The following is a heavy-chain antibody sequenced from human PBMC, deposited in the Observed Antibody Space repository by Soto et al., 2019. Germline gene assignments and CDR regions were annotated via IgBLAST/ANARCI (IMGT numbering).Heavy chain of an antibody. CDR3: ARWVRGRTHLYYSYGMDV. V-gene: IGHV1-46*01. CDR1: GYTFTSYY. CDR2: INPSGGST. Sequence: QVQLVQSGAEVKKPGASVKVSCKASGYTFTSYYMHWVRQAPGQGLEWMGIINPSGGSTSYAQKFQGRVTMTRDTSASTVYMGLSSLRSEDTAVYYCARWVRGRTHLYYSYGMDVWGPGTTVTVSS. J-gene: IGHJ6*02. D-gene: IGHD3-10*01.